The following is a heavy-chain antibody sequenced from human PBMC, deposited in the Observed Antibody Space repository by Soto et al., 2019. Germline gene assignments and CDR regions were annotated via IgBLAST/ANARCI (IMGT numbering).Heavy chain of an antibody. J-gene: IGHJ4*02. CDR1: GFTVSIRY. Sequence: ESLKFSCAASGFTVSIRYINWVGQAQGKGREWVSTIYRDGSKYYADYVEGRFIISRDNSKSTLYLQMNSLRAEDTATYYCARGKGSGWYESSDYRGQGTLVTVSS. CDR2: IYRDGSK. D-gene: IGHD6-19*01. V-gene: IGHV3-53*01. CDR3: ARGKGSGWYESSDY.